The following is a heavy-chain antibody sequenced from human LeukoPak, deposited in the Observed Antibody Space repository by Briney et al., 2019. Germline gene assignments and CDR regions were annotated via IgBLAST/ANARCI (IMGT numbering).Heavy chain of an antibody. CDR3: ATFYSNYGSYWYFDL. D-gene: IGHD4-11*01. V-gene: IGHV5-10-1*01. J-gene: IGHJ2*01. Sequence: GESLRVSCKGSGYSFTSYWISWVRQMPGKGLEWMGRIDPSDSYTNYSPSFQGHVTISAGKSISTAYLQWSSLKASDTAMYYCATFYSNYGSYWYFDLWGRGTLVTVSS. CDR1: GYSFTSYW. CDR2: IDPSDSYT.